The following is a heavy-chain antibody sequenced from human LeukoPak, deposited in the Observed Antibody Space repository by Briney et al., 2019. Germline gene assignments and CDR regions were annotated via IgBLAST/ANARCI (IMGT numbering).Heavy chain of an antibody. J-gene: IGHJ4*02. V-gene: IGHV4-34*01. CDR1: GGSFSGYY. Sequence: SETLSLTCAVYGGSFSGYYWSWIRQPPGKGLEWIGEINHSGSTNYNPSLKSRVTISVDTSKNQFSRKLSSVTAADTAVYYCATVSGGSRKSVDYWGQGTLVTVSS. CDR3: ATVSGGSRKSVDY. CDR2: INHSGST. D-gene: IGHD2-15*01.